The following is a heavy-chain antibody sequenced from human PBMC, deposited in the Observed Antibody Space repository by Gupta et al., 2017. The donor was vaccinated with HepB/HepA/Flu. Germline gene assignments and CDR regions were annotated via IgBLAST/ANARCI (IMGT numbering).Heavy chain of an antibody. CDR3: AREFSDMTTGGTRGTWFDP. CDR2: IIPILGIA. V-gene: IGHV1-69*04. J-gene: IGHJ5*02. CDR1: GGTFSSYA. D-gene: IGHD4-17*01. Sequence: QVQLVQSGAEVKKPGSSVKVSCKASGGTFSSYAISWVRQAPGQGLEWMGRIIPILGIANYAQKFQGRVTITADKSTSTAYMELRRLRSEDTAVYYCAREFSDMTTGGTRGTWFDPWGQGTLVTVSS.